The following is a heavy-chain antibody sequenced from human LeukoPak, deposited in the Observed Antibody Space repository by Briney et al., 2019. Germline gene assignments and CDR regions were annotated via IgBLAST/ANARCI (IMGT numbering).Heavy chain of an antibody. CDR2: XYYSGSI. CDR1: GGSISSYY. V-gene: IGHV4-59*01. J-gene: IGHJ4*02. D-gene: IGHD5-18*01. CDR3: ARGSWIQSSPAIYYFDY. Sequence: SETLSLTCTVSGGSISSYYWSWIRQPPGKGLKWXGXXYYSGSIKYNPSLKSRVTMSVDTSKNQFSLKLSSVTAADTAVYYCARGSWIQSSPAIYYFDYWGQGTLVTVSS.